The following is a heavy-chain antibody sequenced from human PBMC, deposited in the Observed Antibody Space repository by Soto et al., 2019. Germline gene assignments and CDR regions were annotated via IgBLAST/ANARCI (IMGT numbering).Heavy chain of an antibody. CDR1: GGTFSSYT. CDR2: IIPILGIA. D-gene: IGHD3-10*01. V-gene: IGHV1-69*02. J-gene: IGHJ4*02. CDR3: ARVRAVRGVMEDY. Sequence: QVQLVQSGAEVKKPVSSVKVSCKASGGTFSSYTISWVRQAPGQGLEWMGRIIPILGIANYAQKFQGRVTITADKSTSTAYMELSSLRSEDKAVYYCARVRAVRGVMEDYWGQGTLVTVSS.